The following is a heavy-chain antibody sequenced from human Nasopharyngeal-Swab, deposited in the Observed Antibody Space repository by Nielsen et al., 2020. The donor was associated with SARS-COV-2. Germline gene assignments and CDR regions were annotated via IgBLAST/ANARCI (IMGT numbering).Heavy chain of an antibody. CDR2: IKNDGSEK. Sequence: GGSLRPSCAATGLSFSGYWMTWVRQAPGKGLEWVANIKNDGSEKYYGDSVKGRFTISRDNAKNSLFLQMSTLRAEDTAVYYCAKITADYDFWSHQYYYYMDVWGKGTTVTVSS. CDR1: GLSFSGYW. CDR3: AKITADYDFWSHQYYYYMDV. V-gene: IGHV3-7*03. J-gene: IGHJ6*03. D-gene: IGHD3-3*01.